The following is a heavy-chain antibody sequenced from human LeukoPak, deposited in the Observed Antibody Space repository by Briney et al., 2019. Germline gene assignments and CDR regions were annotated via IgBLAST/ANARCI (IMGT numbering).Heavy chain of an antibody. V-gene: IGHV3-11*06. CDR2: ISSSSSYT. Sequence: GGSLRLSCAASGFTFSDYYRSWIRQAPGKGLEWVSYISSSSSYTNHADSVKGRFAISRDNAKNSLSLQMNSLRAEDTAVYYCGAVVVAATNWFDRWGQGTLVTVSS. CDR1: GFTFSDYY. D-gene: IGHD2-15*01. J-gene: IGHJ5*02. CDR3: GAVVVAATNWFDR.